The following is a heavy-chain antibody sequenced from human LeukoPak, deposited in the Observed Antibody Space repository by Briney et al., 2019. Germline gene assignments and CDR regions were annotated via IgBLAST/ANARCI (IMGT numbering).Heavy chain of an antibody. Sequence: QTCCSLRLSCAASGFSFSSFGMHWVRQAPGKGLEWVTVIWFDGSNKYYADSVKGRFTISRDNSEHKLYLQMSSLRAEDTAVYYCARQLSGWYDADPYWGQGTLVT. CDR2: IWFDGSNK. CDR1: GFSFSSFG. CDR3: ARQLSGWYDADPY. J-gene: IGHJ4*02. V-gene: IGHV3-33*01. D-gene: IGHD6-19*01.